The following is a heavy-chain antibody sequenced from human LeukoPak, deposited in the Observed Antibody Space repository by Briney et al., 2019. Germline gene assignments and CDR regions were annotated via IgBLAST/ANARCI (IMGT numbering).Heavy chain of an antibody. D-gene: IGHD6-13*01. CDR2: INHSGST. Sequence: KPSETLSLTCAVYAGSFSGYYWSWIRQPPGKGLEWIGEINHSGSTNYNPSLKSRVTISVDTSKNQFSLKLSSVTAAGTAVYYCARGSVGQQQLDWFDPWGQGTMVTVSS. J-gene: IGHJ5*02. V-gene: IGHV4-34*01. CDR3: ARGSVGQQQLDWFDP. CDR1: AGSFSGYY.